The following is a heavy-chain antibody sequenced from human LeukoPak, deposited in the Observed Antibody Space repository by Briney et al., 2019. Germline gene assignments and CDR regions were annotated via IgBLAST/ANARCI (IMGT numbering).Heavy chain of an antibody. CDR3: AKLNLGEMAYFDS. D-gene: IGHD3-16*01. Sequence: PGGSLRLSCAASGFTFSAYAMGWVRQAPGRGLEWVSGISGSGGSTYYADSVKGRFTISRDNSKNTLYLQMTGLRVEDTAVYFCAKLNLGEMAYFDSWGQGTLVTVSS. CDR2: ISGSGGST. CDR1: GFTFSAYA. J-gene: IGHJ4*02. V-gene: IGHV3-23*01.